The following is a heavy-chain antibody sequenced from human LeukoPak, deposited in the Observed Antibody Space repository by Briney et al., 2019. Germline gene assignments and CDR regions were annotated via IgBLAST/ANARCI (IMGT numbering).Heavy chain of an antibody. J-gene: IGHJ4*02. CDR2: INPNSGGA. D-gene: IGHD5-12*01. V-gene: IGHV1-2*02. CDR1: GYTFTAFY. Sequence: ASVKVSCKASGYTFTAFYMHWVRQAPGQGLEWMGWINPNSGGANYAQKFQGRVTMTRDSSISTAYMELSRLSSDDTAVYYCATARDILTTISVGGFDYWGQGTLVTVSS. CDR3: ATARDILTTISVGGFDY.